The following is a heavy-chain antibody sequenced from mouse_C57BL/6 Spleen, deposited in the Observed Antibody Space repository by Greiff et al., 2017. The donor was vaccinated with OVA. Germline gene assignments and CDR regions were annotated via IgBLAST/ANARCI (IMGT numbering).Heavy chain of an antibody. CDR3: ARDTGGSFAY. J-gene: IGHJ3*01. CDR1: GYSITSGYY. CDR2: ISYDGSN. V-gene: IGHV3-6*01. D-gene: IGHD1-1*02. Sequence: EVQLQQSGPGLVKPSQSLSLTCSVTGYSITSGYYWNWIRQFPGNKLEWMGYISYDGSNNYNPSLKNRISITRDTSKNQFFLKLNSVTTEDTATYYCARDTGGSFAYWGQGTLVTVSA.